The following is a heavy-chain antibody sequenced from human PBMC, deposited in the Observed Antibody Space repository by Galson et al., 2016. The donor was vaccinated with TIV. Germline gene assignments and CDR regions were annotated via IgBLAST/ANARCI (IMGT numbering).Heavy chain of an antibody. CDR2: IKEDGSEK. V-gene: IGHV3-7*03. J-gene: IGHJ4*02. D-gene: IGHD3-10*01. Sequence: LRLSCAASGFTFGNYWMTWVRQAPGKGLEWVANIKEDGSEKYYVDSVKGRFTISRDNAKNSLYLQMNSLRTEDTAVYYCTRDREGITMPRGSDRGYWGQGTLVTVSS. CDR3: TRDREGITMPRGSDRGY. CDR1: GFTFGNYW.